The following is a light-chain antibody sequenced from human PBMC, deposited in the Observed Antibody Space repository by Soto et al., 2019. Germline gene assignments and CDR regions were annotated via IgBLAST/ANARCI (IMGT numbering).Light chain of an antibody. CDR2: EGS. CDR3: CSHADSSSPVL. Sequence: QSALTQPASVSGSPGQSITISCTGISSDVGSYNLVSWYQQGPGKAPKLIIYEGSKRPSGVSNRFSGSESGNTASLTSSGLQAEDEADYYCCSHADSSSPVLFGGGTKLTVL. J-gene: IGLJ2*01. V-gene: IGLV2-23*01. CDR1: SSDVGSYNL.